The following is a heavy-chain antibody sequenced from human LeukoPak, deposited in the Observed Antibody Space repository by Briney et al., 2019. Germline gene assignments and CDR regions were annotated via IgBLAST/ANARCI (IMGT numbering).Heavy chain of an antibody. CDR3: ARVKGDFWSGYPYYFDY. CDR2: IYHSGST. V-gene: IGHV4-38-2*02. J-gene: IGHJ4*02. Sequence: SETLSLTCTVSGCSISSGYYWGWIRQPPGKGLEWIGSIYHSGSTYYNPSLKSRVTISVDTSKNQFSLKLSSVTAADTAVYYCARVKGDFWSGYPYYFDYWGQGTLVTVSS. D-gene: IGHD3-3*01. CDR1: GCSISSGYY.